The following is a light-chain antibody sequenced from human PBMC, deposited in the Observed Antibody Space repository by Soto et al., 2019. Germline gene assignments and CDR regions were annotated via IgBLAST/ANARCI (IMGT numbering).Light chain of an antibody. CDR2: DAS. CDR1: QSVSSY. Sequence: EIVLTQSPATLSLSPGERATLSCRTSQSVSSYFAWYQQKPGRAPRLLIYDASNRATGIPARFIGSGSGTDFTLTISSLEPEDFAVYYCHQRSNWPLSFGGGTRWIS. CDR3: HQRSNWPLS. V-gene: IGKV3-11*01. J-gene: IGKJ4*01.